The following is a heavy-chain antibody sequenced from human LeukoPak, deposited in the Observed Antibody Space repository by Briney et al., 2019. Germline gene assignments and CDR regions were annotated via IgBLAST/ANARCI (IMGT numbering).Heavy chain of an antibody. Sequence: PGGSLRLSCAASGFTFSSYAMHWIRQPPGKGLEWIGEINHSGSTNYNPSLKSRVTISVDTSKNQFSLKLSSVTAADTAVYYCAAIFTYYGMDVWGQGTTVTVSS. CDR2: INHSGST. J-gene: IGHJ6*02. CDR3: AAIFTYYGMDV. CDR1: GFTFSSYA. D-gene: IGHD3-9*01. V-gene: IGHV4-34*08.